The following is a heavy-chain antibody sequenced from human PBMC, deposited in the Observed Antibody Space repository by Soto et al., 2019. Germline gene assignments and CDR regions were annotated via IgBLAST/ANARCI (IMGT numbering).Heavy chain of an antibody. Sequence: GGSLRLSCAASGFTFSSYGMHWVRQAPGKGLEWVAVISYDGSNKYYADSVKGRFTISRDNSKNTLYLQMNSLRAEDTAVYYCAKDGPLMVRGVNFDYWGQGTLVTVSS. J-gene: IGHJ4*02. D-gene: IGHD3-10*01. CDR2: ISYDGSNK. CDR3: AKDGPLMVRGVNFDY. CDR1: GFTFSSYG. V-gene: IGHV3-30*18.